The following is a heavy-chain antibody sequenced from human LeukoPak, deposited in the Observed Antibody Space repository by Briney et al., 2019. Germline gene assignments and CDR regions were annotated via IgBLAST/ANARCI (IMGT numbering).Heavy chain of an antibody. D-gene: IGHD2-2*02. CDR2: IYHSGST. J-gene: IGHJ3*02. V-gene: IGHV4-4*02. CDR3: ASYCSITNCYKRAFHI. Sequence: PSGTLSLTCAVSGGSISSSKWWSWVRQPPGKGLEWIGEIYHSGSTNYNPSLKSRVTISVDKSKNQFSLNLTSLTAADTAVYYCASYCSITNCYKRAFHIWGQGTVVTVSS. CDR1: GGSISSSKW.